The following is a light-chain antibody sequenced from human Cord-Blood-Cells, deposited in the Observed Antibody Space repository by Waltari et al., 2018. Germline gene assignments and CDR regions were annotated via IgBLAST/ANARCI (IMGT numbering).Light chain of an antibody. CDR1: ESVSSN. J-gene: IGKJ4*01. CDR2: GAS. Sequence: IVMTQYLPTLSVSPGERATISCRASESVSSNIAWYQQTPVQAPSLLIYGASTRAPGNPARFSGSGSGTEFTLTISSLQSEDIAVYYCQQYNNWPLTVGGGSKVDIK. V-gene: IGKV3-15*01. CDR3: QQYNNWPLT.